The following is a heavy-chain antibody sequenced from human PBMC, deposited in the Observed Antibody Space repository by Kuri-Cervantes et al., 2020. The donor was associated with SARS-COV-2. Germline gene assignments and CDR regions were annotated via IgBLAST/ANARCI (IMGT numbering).Heavy chain of an antibody. CDR1: GGSISSSSYY. D-gene: IGHD3-3*01. CDR2: IYYSGST. CDR3: ARQMMSSITIFGVVITRNWFDP. Sequence: SETLSLTCTVSGGSISSSSYYWGWIRQPPGKGLEWIGSIYYSGSTYYNPSFKSRVTISVDTSKNQFSLKLSPVTAADTAVYYCARQMMSSITIFGVVITRNWFDPWGQGTLVTVSS. V-gene: IGHV4-39*01. J-gene: IGHJ5*02.